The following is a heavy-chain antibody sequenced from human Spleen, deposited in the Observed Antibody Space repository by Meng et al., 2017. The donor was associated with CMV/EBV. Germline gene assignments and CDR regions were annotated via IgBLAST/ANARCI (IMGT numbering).Heavy chain of an antibody. CDR1: GYTFTDYY. J-gene: IGHJ4*02. D-gene: IGHD3-9*01. CDR2: MNPNSGNT. Sequence: ASVKVSCKASGYTFTDYYIHWVRQATGQGLEWMGWMNPNSGNTGYAQKFQGRVTMTRDTSIRSAHMDLSRLRSDDTAVYYCARDNDWGPDYWGQGTLVTVSS. CDR3: ARDNDWGPDY. V-gene: IGHV1-2*02.